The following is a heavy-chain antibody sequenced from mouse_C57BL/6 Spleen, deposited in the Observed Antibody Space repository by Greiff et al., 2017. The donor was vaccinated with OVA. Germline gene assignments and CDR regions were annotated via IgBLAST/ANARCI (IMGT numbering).Heavy chain of an antibody. J-gene: IGHJ2*01. CDR2: IYPSDSKP. D-gene: IGHD3-2*02. Sequence: QVQLQQPGAALVRPGSSVKLSCKASGYTFTSYWMDWVKQRPGQGLEWIGNIYPSDSKPHYNQKFKDKATLTVDKSSSTAYMQLSSLTSEDSAVYYCASSDSSGPYYFDYWGQGTTLTVSS. V-gene: IGHV1-61*01. CDR1: GYTFTSYW. CDR3: ASSDSSGPYYFDY.